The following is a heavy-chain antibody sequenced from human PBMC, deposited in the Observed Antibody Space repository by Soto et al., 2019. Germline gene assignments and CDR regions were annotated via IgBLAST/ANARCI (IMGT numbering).Heavy chain of an antibody. J-gene: IGHJ5*02. CDR1: GYTFTSYD. CDR3: ARGFYCSSTSCYPEGFDP. V-gene: IGHV1-8*01. D-gene: IGHD2-2*01. CDR2: MNPNSGNT. Sequence: ASVKVSCKASGYTFTSYDINWVRQATGQGLEWMGWMNPNSGNTGYAQKFQGRVTMTRNTSISTAYMELSSLRSEDTAVYYCARGFYCSSTSCYPEGFDPWGQGTLVTAPQ.